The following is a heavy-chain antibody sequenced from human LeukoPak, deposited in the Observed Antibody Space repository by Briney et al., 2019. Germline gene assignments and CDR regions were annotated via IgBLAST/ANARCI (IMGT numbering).Heavy chain of an antibody. CDR1: GYSFTSYW. CDR3: ARHDGSGNPLDY. V-gene: IGHV5-10-1*01. J-gene: IGHJ4*02. CDR2: IDPSDSYT. D-gene: IGHD3-10*01. Sequence: GESPKISCKGSGYSFTSYWISWVRQMPGKGLEWMGRIDPSDSYTNYSPSFQGHVTISADKSISTAYLQWSSLKASDTAMYYCARHDGSGNPLDYWGQGTLVTVSS.